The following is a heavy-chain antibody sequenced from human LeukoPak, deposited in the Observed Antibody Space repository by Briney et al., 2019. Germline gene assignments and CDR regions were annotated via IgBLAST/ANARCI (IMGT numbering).Heavy chain of an antibody. CDR2: ISSSGDTT. CDR1: GFVFSTYA. J-gene: IGHJ4*02. CDR3: AKVKALDAVASYFDY. Sequence: HPGGSLRLPCAASGFVFSTYAMGWVRQAPGKGLEWVSAISSSGDTTYYADSVKGQFTISRDNSKNTLDLQMSSLRAEDTAMYHCAKVKALDAVASYFDYWGQGTLVTVSS. D-gene: IGHD2-8*01. V-gene: IGHV3-23*01.